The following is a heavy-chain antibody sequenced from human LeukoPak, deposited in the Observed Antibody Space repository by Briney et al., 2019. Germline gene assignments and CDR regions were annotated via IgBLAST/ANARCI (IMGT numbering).Heavy chain of an antibody. CDR3: AKAQKYTSDLDY. J-gene: IGHJ4*02. D-gene: IGHD6-19*01. CDR1: GFTFRSYA. V-gene: IGHV3-23*01. CDR2: INSGGAT. Sequence: GGSLRLSCAASGFTFRSYAMSWVHQAPGKGLEWVSAINSGGATSYADSVKGRFTISRDTSKNTLYLQMNSLRAEDTAVYYCAKAQKYTSDLDYWGQGTLVTVSS.